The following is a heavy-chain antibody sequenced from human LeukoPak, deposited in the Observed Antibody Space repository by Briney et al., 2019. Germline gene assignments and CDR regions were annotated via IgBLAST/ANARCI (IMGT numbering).Heavy chain of an antibody. CDR1: GGSISSYY. J-gene: IGHJ6*03. CDR2: IHTSGDT. CDR3: AKSLGLRFPNRGYYYYMDV. V-gene: IGHV4-4*07. D-gene: IGHD3-3*01. Sequence: PSETLSLTCTVSGGSISSYYWSWIRQPAGKGLEWIGRIHTSGDTNYNPSLKSRVTMSVDTSKNQFSLRLSSVTAADTAVYYCAKSLGLRFPNRGYYYYMDVWGKGTTVTVSS.